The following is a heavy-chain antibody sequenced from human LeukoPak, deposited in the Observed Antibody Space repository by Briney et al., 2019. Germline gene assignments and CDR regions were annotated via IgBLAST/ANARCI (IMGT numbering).Heavy chain of an antibody. Sequence: GRSLRLSCAASGFTFDSYAMHWVRQAPGKGLEWVSGISWNSGSTGYADSVKGRFTISRDNAKNSLYLQMNSLRAEDTALYYCAKVYGSGSYGYYYGMDVWGQGTTVTVSS. CDR1: GFTFDSYA. CDR3: AKVYGSGSYGYYYGMDV. CDR2: ISWNSGST. J-gene: IGHJ6*02. V-gene: IGHV3-9*01. D-gene: IGHD3-10*01.